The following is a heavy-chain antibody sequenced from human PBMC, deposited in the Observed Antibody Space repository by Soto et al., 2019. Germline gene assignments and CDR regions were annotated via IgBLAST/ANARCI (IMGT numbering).Heavy chain of an antibody. Sequence: SETLSLTCTVSGGSISSGSYYWSLIRQHPGKGLEWMGYIYYSGSTYYNPSLKSRVTISVDTSKNQFSLKLSSVTAADTAVYYCARGSWSFYYFDYWGQGTLVTVSS. V-gene: IGHV4-31*03. CDR3: ARGSWSFYYFDY. D-gene: IGHD3-10*01. CDR1: GGSISSGSYY. CDR2: IYYSGST. J-gene: IGHJ4*02.